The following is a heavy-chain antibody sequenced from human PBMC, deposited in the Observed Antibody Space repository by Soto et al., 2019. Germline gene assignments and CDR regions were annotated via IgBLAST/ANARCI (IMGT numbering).Heavy chain of an antibody. CDR1: GAPFNNYA. CDR3: AREMPSTAAAYFYYGLNV. Sequence: SVKVACKXSGAPFNNYAIYWVRQPPGQGLEWLGTIVPVFPSVYYAPRFQGRLTITADGSTDTVYMMLTSLKSEDTAVYYCAREMPSTAAAYFYYGLNVWGQGTSVTVSS. J-gene: IGHJ6*02. CDR2: IVPVFPSV. V-gene: IGHV1-69*13. D-gene: IGHD6-13*01.